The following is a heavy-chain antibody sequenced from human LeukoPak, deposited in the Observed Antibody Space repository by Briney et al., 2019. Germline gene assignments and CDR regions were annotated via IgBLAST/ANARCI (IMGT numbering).Heavy chain of an antibody. CDR3: ATVPKVLLWFGELPY. CDR1: GYTFTSYD. V-gene: IGHV1-8*01. CDR2: MNPNSGNT. J-gene: IGHJ4*02. D-gene: IGHD3-10*01. Sequence: ASVKVPCKASGYTFTSYDINWVRQATGQGLEWMGWMNPNSGNTGYAQKFQGRVTMTEDTSTDTAYMELSSLRSEDTAVYYCATVPKVLLWFGELPYWGQGTLVTVSS.